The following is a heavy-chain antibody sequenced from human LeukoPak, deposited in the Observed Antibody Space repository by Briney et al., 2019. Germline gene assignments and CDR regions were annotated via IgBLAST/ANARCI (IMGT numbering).Heavy chain of an antibody. CDR1: GFTFSSYA. Sequence: QSGGSLRLSCAASGFTFSSYAMSWVRQAPGKGLEWVSAISGSGGSTYYADSVKGRFTISRDNSKNTLYLQMNSLRAEDTAVYYCAKDLDRGIAAGPWDYWGQGTLVTVSS. CDR3: AKDLDRGIAAGPWDY. CDR2: ISGSGGST. V-gene: IGHV3-23*01. J-gene: IGHJ4*02. D-gene: IGHD6-13*01.